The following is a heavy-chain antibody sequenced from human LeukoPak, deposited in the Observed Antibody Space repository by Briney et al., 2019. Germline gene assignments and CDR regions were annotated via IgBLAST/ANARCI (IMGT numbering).Heavy chain of an antibody. V-gene: IGHV3-13*01. D-gene: IGHD3-10*01. CDR3: ARADSYYGSGRPSSWFDP. Sequence: GGSLRLSCAASGFTFSSYDMHWVRQATGKGLEWVSAIGTAGDTYYPGSVKGRFTISRENAKNSLYLQMNSLRAGDTAVYYCARADSYYGSGRPSSWFDPWGQGTLVTVSS. J-gene: IGHJ5*02. CDR2: IGTAGDT. CDR1: GFTFSSYD.